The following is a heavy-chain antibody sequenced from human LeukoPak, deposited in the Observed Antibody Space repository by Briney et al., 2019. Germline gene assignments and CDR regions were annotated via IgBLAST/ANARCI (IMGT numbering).Heavy chain of an antibody. J-gene: IGHJ4*02. CDR3: ASHSGGYAY. V-gene: IGHV4-30-4*07. D-gene: IGHD5-12*01. Sequence: SETLSLTCAVYGGSFSGYSWSWIRQPPRKGLEWIGYVYYSGGTYYNPSLKSRVTISVDTSKNQFSLKLSSVTAADTAVYYCASHSGGYAYWGQGTLVTVSS. CDR1: GGSFSGYS. CDR2: VYYSGGT.